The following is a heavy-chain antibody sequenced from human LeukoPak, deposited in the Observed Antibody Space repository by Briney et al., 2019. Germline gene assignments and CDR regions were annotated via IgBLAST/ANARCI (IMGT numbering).Heavy chain of an antibody. Sequence: ASVKVSCKASGYTFTSYGISWVRQAPGQGLEWMGWISAYNGNTNYAQKLQGRVTMTTDTSTSTAYMELRSLRSDDTAVYYCARDAHAAIFGGAGLGYWGQGTLVTVSS. CDR3: ARDAHAAIFGGAGLGY. J-gene: IGHJ4*02. D-gene: IGHD3-3*01. CDR1: GYTFTSYG. CDR2: ISAYNGNT. V-gene: IGHV1-18*01.